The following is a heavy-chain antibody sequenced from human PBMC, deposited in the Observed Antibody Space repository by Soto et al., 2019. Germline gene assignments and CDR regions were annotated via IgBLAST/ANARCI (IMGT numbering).Heavy chain of an antibody. J-gene: IGHJ4*02. V-gene: IGHV4-34*01. CDR3: ARSRGWFGENYFDY. Sequence: SETLSLTCAVYGGSFSGYYWSWIRQPPGKGLEWIGEINHSGSTNYNPSLKSRVTISVDTSKNQFSLKLSSVTAADTAVYYCARSRGWFGENYFDYWGQGTLVTVSS. CDR2: INHSGST. D-gene: IGHD3-10*01. CDR1: GGSFSGYY.